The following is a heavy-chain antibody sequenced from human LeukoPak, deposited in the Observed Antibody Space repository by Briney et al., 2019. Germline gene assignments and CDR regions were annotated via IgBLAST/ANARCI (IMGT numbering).Heavy chain of an antibody. J-gene: IGHJ4*02. CDR2: IYYSGST. CDR1: GGSITSYY. CDR3: ASSYCSGGTCYSDY. V-gene: IGHV4-59*01. D-gene: IGHD2-15*01. Sequence: SETLSLTCTVSGGSITSYYWSWMRQPPGKGLEWIGYIYYSGSTNYNSSLKRRITISVDTSKNQFSLKLSSVTAADTAVYYCASSYCSGGTCYSDYWGQGTLVTVSS.